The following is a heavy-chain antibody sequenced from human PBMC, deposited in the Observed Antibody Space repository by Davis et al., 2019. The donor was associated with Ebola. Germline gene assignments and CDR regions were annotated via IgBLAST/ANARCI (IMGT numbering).Heavy chain of an antibody. V-gene: IGHV4-39*01. Sequence: SETLSLTCTVSGGSISSGGYYWSWIRQPPGKGLEWIGSIYYSGSTYYNPSLKSRVTISVDTSKNQFSLKLSSVTAADTAVYYCARDSSSWFWWFDPWGQGTLVTVSS. J-gene: IGHJ5*02. D-gene: IGHD6-13*01. CDR1: GGSISSGGYY. CDR3: ARDSSSWFWWFDP. CDR2: IYYSGST.